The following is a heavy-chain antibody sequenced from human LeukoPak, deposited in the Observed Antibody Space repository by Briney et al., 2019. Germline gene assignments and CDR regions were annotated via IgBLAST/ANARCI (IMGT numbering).Heavy chain of an antibody. CDR3: ARGGPAAGRFDY. J-gene: IGHJ4*02. Sequence: GGSLRLSCTASGFTFGDYAMSWFRQAPGKGLEWVSVIYSGGSTYYADSVKGRFTISRDNSKNTLYLQMNSLRAEDTAVYYCARGGPAAGRFDYWGQGTLVTVSS. V-gene: IGHV3-66*01. CDR2: IYSGGST. D-gene: IGHD6-13*01. CDR1: GFTFGDYA.